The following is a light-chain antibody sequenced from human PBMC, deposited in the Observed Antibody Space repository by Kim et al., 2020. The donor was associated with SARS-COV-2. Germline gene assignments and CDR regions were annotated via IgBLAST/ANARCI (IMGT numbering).Light chain of an antibody. J-gene: IGKJ2*01. CDR2: GAS. V-gene: IGKV3-15*01. CDR1: QSVSSN. CDR3: QQYSDWPRA. Sequence: EIVMTQSPATLSVSPGERATLSCRASQSVSSNLAWYQQGPGQAPRLLIHGASTRSTGVPARFSGSGSGTEFTLTISSLQSEDFAVYYCQQYSDWPRAFGQGTKLEI.